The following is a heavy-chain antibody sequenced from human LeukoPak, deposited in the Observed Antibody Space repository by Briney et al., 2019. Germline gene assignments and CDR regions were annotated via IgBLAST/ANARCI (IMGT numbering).Heavy chain of an antibody. J-gene: IGHJ4*02. D-gene: IGHD1-26*01. CDR2: INSDGSST. CDR3: ARSRMGATKDY. V-gene: IGHV3-74*01. CDR1: GFTFSSYA. Sequence: GGSLRLSCAASGFTFSSYAMSWVRQAPGKGLVWVSRINSDGSSTSYADSVKGRFTISRDNAKNTLYLQMNSLRAEDTAVYYCARSRMGATKDYWGQGTLVTVSS.